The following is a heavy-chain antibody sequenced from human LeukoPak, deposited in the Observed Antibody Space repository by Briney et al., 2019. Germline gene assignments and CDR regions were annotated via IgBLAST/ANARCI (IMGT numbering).Heavy chain of an antibody. D-gene: IGHD6-13*01. CDR2: IYYSGST. CDR1: GGPISSYY. V-gene: IGHV4-59*01. Sequence: SETLSLTCTVSGGPISSYYWSWIRQPPGKGLEWIGYIYYSGSTNYNPSLKSRVTISVDTSKNQFSLKLSSVSAADTAVYYCERDSEQHTIDYWGQGTLVTVSS. CDR3: ERDSEQHTIDY. J-gene: IGHJ4*02.